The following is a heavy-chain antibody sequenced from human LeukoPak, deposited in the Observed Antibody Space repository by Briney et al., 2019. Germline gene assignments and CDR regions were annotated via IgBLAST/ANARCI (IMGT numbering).Heavy chain of an antibody. CDR1: GFTFSSYW. V-gene: IGHV3-7*03. Sequence: PGGSLRLSCVVSGFTFSSYWMSWVRQAPGKGLEWVANIKHDGSEMYYVDSVKGRFTISRDNSKNTLYLQMNSLRAEDTAVYYCAKDRVRLQYYYYYMDVWGKGTTVTISS. D-gene: IGHD6-25*01. CDR3: AKDRVRLQYYYYYMDV. CDR2: IKHDGSEM. J-gene: IGHJ6*03.